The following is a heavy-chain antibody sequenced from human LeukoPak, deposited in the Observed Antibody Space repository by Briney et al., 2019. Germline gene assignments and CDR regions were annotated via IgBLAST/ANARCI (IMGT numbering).Heavy chain of an antibody. D-gene: IGHD4-23*01. J-gene: IGHJ3*02. V-gene: IGHV1-69*05. CDR1: GGTFSSYA. CDR3: ARGGMTTVVTKRNDAFDI. Sequence: GASVKVSCKASGGTFSSYAISWVRQAPGQGLEWMGGIIPIFGTANYAQKFQGRVTITTDESTSTAYMELSSLRSEDTAVYYCARGGMTTVVTKRNDAFDIWGQGTMVTVSS. CDR2: IIPIFGTA.